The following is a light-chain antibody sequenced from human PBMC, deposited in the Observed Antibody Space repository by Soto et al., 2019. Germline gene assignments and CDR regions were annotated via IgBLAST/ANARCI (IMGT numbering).Light chain of an antibody. CDR2: DAS. CDR3: QQYNRYST. CDR1: QNIDKW. Sequence: DIQMTQSPSTLSASVGDRVSITCRASQNIDKWLAWYQQKPQKAPKLLIFDASTLESGVPSRFSGSGSGTEFTLTISSLQPDDSATYYCQQYNRYSTFGQGTKVDIK. V-gene: IGKV1-5*01. J-gene: IGKJ1*01.